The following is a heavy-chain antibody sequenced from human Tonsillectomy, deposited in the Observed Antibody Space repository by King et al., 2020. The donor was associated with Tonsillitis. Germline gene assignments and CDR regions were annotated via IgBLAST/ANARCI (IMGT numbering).Heavy chain of an antibody. D-gene: IGHD3-10*01. CDR2: IYYSGST. V-gene: IGHV4-39*01. Sequence: LQLQESGPGLVKPSETLSLTCTVSGGSISSSSYYWGWIRQPPGKGLEWIGSIYYSGSTYYNPSLKSRVTISVDTSKNPFSLKLSSVTAADTAVYYCARLGYYYGSGSYYPREEYYFDYWGQGTLVTVSS. CDR3: ARLGYYYGSGSYYPREEYYFDY. CDR1: GGSISSSSYY. J-gene: IGHJ4*02.